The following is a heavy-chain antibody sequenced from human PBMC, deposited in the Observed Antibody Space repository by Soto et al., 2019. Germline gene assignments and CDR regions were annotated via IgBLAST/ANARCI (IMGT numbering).Heavy chain of an antibody. D-gene: IGHD3-22*01. J-gene: IGHJ4*02. CDR1: GFTFSKYA. V-gene: IGHV3-30-3*01. CDR2: ISNDGSNP. Sequence: VQLVESGGGVVQPERSLRLSCAASGFTFSKYAMHWVRQARGTGLEWVAVISNDGSNPYYADSVKGRFTISRDNSKNTLYLQMNSLREEDTAVYYCARTAYDRSGYFVEYYFDYWGQGTLVTVSS. CDR3: ARTAYDRSGYFVEYYFDY.